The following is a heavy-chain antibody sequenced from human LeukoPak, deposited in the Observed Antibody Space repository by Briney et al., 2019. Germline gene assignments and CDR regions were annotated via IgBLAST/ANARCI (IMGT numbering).Heavy chain of an antibody. CDR1: GGSFSGYY. CDR3: ARGRFAAGCDY. CDR2: INHSGSA. Sequence: SETLSLTCAVSGGSFSGYYWTWIRQPPGKGLEWIGEINHSGSANYNPSLKSRVTISLDTSKNQFSLKLSSVTAADTAVYYCARGRFAAGCDYWGQGTLVTVSS. V-gene: IGHV4-34*01. J-gene: IGHJ4*02. D-gene: IGHD6-25*01.